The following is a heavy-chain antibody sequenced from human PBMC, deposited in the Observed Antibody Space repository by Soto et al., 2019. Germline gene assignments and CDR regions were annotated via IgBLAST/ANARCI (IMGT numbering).Heavy chain of an antibody. CDR1: SGSMSAHTHW. CDR2: IYYSGTT. CDR3: ARRNVVITTDSHYFYFAMDV. Sequence: SETLSLACTVSSGSMSAHTHWWGWIRQSPGGGLEWIASIYYSGTTYYNPSLQNRLTISADRSKNQVSLLLTSVTAADTAVYYCARRNVVITTDSHYFYFAMDVWGPGTTVTVSS. D-gene: IGHD2-15*01. V-gene: IGHV4-39*01. J-gene: IGHJ6*02.